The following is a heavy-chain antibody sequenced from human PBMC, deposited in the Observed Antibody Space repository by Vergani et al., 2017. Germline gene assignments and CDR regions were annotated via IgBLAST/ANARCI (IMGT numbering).Heavy chain of an antibody. CDR1: GFTFADYA. D-gene: IGHD3-22*01. CDR2: ISWNSGSI. CDR3: AKGMIVVVADALDI. Sequence: EVQLVESGGGLVQPGRSLRLSCAASGFTFADYAMHWVRQAPGQGLELVSGISWNSGSIGYADSVKCLFTLSRDNAKNSLYLQMNSLRAEDTALYYCAKGMIVVVADALDIWGQGKMVTVSS. V-gene: IGHV3-9*01. J-gene: IGHJ3*02.